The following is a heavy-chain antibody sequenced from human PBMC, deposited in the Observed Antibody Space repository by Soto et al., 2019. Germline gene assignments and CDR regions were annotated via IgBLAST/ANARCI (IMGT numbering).Heavy chain of an antibody. CDR2: ISSRGDRA. CDR1: GFTFSRYA. J-gene: IGHJ6*02. V-gene: IGHV3-23*01. Sequence: HPGGSLRLSCAGSGFTFSRYAMNWVRQAPGKGLGWVSIISSRGDRASYAESVKGRFTISRDDSKNTLFLHMNSLGAEDTAVYYCAKETGYSYGFQPNALDVWGQGTTVTVSS. D-gene: IGHD5-18*01. CDR3: AKETGYSYGFQPNALDV.